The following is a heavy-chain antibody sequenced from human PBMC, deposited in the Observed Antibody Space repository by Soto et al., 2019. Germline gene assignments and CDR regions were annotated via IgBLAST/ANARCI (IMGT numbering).Heavy chain of an antibody. CDR3: AREPLEQLDF. J-gene: IGHJ4*02. V-gene: IGHV1-18*04. D-gene: IGHD1-1*01. Sequence: GASVKSCCKASGYTFTSYGINWVRQAPGQVLDCIGWISAYNGNTNYAQNLQGRVTMTTDTSTSTAYMELRSLRSDDTAVYYCAREPLEQLDFWAQRTLVTVSS. CDR1: GYTFTSYG. CDR2: ISAYNGNT.